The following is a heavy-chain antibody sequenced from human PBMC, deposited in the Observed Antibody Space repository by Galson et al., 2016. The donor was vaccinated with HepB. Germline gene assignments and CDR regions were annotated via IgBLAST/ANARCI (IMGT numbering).Heavy chain of an antibody. CDR3: ARGRDFWSGYFDY. J-gene: IGHJ4*02. V-gene: IGHV1-18*01. CDR2: INPYNGNT. CDR1: GYTFTSFG. Sequence: SCKASGYTFTSFGISWVRQAPGQGLEWMGWINPYNGNTNYAQKFQDRVTMTTDTSTSTAYMSLRSLTSDDAAVYYCARGRDFWSGYFDYWGQGTLVTVSS. D-gene: IGHD3-3*01.